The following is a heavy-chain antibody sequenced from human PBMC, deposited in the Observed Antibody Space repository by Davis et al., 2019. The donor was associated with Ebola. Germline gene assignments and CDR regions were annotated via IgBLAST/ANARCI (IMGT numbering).Heavy chain of an antibody. CDR2: IRQDGSEQ. CDR3: ARERAVTYFDY. V-gene: IGHV3-7*01. Sequence: PGGSLRLSCSASGFTFSNYGMHWVRQAPGKGLEWVANIRQDGSEQYYVDSVKGRFTISRDNAKNSLYLQMNSLRAEDTAVYYCARERAVTYFDYWGQGTLVTVSS. D-gene: IGHD1-26*01. J-gene: IGHJ4*02. CDR1: GFTFSNYG.